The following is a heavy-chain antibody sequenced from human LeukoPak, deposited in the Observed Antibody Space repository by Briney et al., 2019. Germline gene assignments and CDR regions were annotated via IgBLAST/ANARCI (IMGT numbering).Heavy chain of an antibody. CDR1: GYTFISYY. J-gene: IGHJ4*02. CDR3: ARTAGKRFDY. CDR2: INPSGGST. D-gene: IGHD6-13*01. V-gene: IGHV1-46*01. Sequence: GASVKVSCTASGYTFISYYIYWVRQAPGQGLEWMGIINPSGGSTTYAQKFQGRVTMTRDTSTSTVYMELSSLRSEDTAVYYCARTAGKRFDYWGQGTLVTVSS.